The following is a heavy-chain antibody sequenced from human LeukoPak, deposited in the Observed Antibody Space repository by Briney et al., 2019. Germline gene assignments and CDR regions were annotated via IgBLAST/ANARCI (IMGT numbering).Heavy chain of an antibody. V-gene: IGHV6-1*01. CDR3: ARDSGHTLDS. D-gene: IGHD5-12*01. CDR1: GDSVSSNTMA. CDR2: TYYRSKWYN. J-gene: IGHJ5*01. Sequence: SQTLSLTCAISGDSVSSNTMAWNWIRQSPSRGLEWLGRTYYRSKWYNGYAVSLRSRITVNPDTSKNQFSLQLNSVTPEDTAVYFCARDSGHTLDSRGQGTLVTVSS.